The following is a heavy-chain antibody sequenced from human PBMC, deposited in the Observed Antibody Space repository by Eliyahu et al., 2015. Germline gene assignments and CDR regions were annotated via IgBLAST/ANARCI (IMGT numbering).Heavy chain of an antibody. CDR3: ARDYRSQGYGGSLDF. CDR1: GFLCSXYA. Sequence: QVVLAESGGGVVQPGGSLXLSXXGSGFLCSXYAMHWVRHPPGKGMEWVAVMSHEGGNEYYADSVKGRFSMARDNTMGTVFLQMNSLRREDTAVYFCARDYRSQGYGGSLDFWGQGTLVTVSS. D-gene: IGHD2-15*01. V-gene: IGHV3-30*03. J-gene: IGHJ4*02. CDR2: MSHEGGNE.